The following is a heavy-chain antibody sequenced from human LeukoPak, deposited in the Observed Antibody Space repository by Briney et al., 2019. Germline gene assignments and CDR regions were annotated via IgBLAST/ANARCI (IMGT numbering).Heavy chain of an antibody. CDR2: TYNSGST. CDR1: RASVNTDY. Sequence: PSETLSLTCTVSRASVNTDYGSWIRQPPGKGLEWIGYTYNSGSTNYNPSLKSRVTISVDTSKNHFSLRLTSVTAADTAMYYCARDRGEGRERPFDYWGRGTLVTVSS. J-gene: IGHJ4*02. V-gene: IGHV4-59*02. D-gene: IGHD1-26*01. CDR3: ARDRGEGRERPFDY.